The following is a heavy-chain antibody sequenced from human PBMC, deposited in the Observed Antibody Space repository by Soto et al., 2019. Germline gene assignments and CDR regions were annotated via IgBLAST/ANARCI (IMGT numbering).Heavy chain of an antibody. CDR1: GGSFSGYY. J-gene: IGHJ4*02. CDR3: AGGGSLYYFDY. Sequence: QVQLQQWGAGLLKPSETLSLTCAVYGGSFSGYYWSWIRQPPGKGLEWIGEINHSGSTNYNPSLKSRVTISVDTSKNQFSLKLSSVTAADTAVYSCAGGGSLYYFDYWGQGTLVTVSS. CDR2: INHSGST. V-gene: IGHV4-34*01. D-gene: IGHD3-10*01.